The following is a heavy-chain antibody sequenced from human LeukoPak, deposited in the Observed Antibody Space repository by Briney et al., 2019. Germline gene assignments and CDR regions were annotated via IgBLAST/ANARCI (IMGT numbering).Heavy chain of an antibody. J-gene: IGHJ4*02. Sequence: QAGGSLRLSCAASGLTFSSYWMSWVRQAPGKGLEWVANIRQDGSEKHFVDSVKGRFTISRDNAKNSLYLQMNSLRAEDTAVYYCARDNRLLTYWGQGTLVTVSS. CDR3: ARDNRLLTY. CDR1: GLTFSSYW. V-gene: IGHV3-7*01. D-gene: IGHD3-9*01. CDR2: IRQDGSEK.